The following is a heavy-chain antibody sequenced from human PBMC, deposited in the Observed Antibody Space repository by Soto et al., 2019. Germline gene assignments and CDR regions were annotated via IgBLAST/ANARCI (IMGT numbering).Heavy chain of an antibody. J-gene: IGHJ4*02. V-gene: IGHV1-18*01. CDR1: GYTFPTST. D-gene: IGHD4-17*01. Sequence: QLQLVQSGAEAKKPGASVKVSCKASGYTFPTSTISWVRQAPGQGLEWMGWIKAYSGNTNYAQKLQGRVTMTTDTSTNTAYMELRSLTTYATAIFYCAIADYGDDDYWGQGTLVTVSS. CDR2: IKAYSGNT. CDR3: AIADYGDDDY.